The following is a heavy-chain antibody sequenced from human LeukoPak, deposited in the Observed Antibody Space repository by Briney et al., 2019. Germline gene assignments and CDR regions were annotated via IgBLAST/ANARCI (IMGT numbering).Heavy chain of an antibody. Sequence: SETLSLTCTVSGGSISSYYWSWIWQPPGKGLEWIGYIYYSGSTNYNPSLKSRVTISVDTSKNQFSLKLSSVTAADTAVYYCARDRYFDSSGSDAFDIWGQGTMVTVSS. V-gene: IGHV4-59*12. J-gene: IGHJ3*02. CDR3: ARDRYFDSSGSDAFDI. CDR1: GGSISSYY. CDR2: IYYSGST. D-gene: IGHD3-22*01.